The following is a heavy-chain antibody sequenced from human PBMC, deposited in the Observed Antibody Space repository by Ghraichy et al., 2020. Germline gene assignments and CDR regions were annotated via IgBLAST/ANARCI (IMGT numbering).Heavy chain of an antibody. CDR1: GFSLSTSGVG. CDR3: AHKVRVPPPGLITRAPYYFDY. Sequence: SGPTLVKPTQTLTLTCTFSGFSLSTSGVGVGWIRQPPGKALEWLALIYWDDDKRYSPSLKSRLTITKDTSKNQVVLTMTNMDPVDTATYYCAHKVRVPPPGLITRAPYYFDYWGQGTLVTVSS. CDR2: IYWDDDK. J-gene: IGHJ4*02. D-gene: IGHD3-10*01. V-gene: IGHV2-5*02.